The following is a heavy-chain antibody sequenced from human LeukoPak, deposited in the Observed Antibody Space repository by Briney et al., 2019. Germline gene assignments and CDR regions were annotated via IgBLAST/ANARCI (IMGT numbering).Heavy chain of an antibody. D-gene: IGHD3-10*01. CDR1: GNSISSGENY. CDR3: ASGKYYYGSGSYHPGLPAAY. V-gene: IGHV4-61*08. CDR2: IYDSGST. J-gene: IGHJ4*02. Sequence: SSETLSLTCTVAGNSISSGENYWSWIRQPPGKGREWIGYIYDSGSTNYNPSLKSRVTISVDTPKNQFSLKLSSVTAADTAVYYCASGKYYYGSGSYHPGLPAAYWCQGTLVTVSS.